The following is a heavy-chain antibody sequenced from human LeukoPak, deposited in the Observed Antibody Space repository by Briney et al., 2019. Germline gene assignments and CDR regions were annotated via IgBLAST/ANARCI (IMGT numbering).Heavy chain of an antibody. CDR1: GGTFSSYA. D-gene: IGHD2-2*01. V-gene: IGHV1-69*05. J-gene: IGHJ6*03. Sequence: ASVKVSCKASGGTFSSYAISWVRQAHGQGLEWMGGIIPIFGTANYAQKFQGRVTITTDESTSTAYMELSSLRSEDTAVYYCARVDCSSTACYMDVWGKGTTVTVPS. CDR2: IIPIFGTA. CDR3: ARVDCSSTACYMDV.